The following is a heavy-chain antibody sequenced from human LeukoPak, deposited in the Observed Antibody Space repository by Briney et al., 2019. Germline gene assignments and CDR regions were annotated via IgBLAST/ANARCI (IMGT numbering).Heavy chain of an antibody. CDR1: GGSVSSNIYY. V-gene: IGHV4-61*01. CDR3: ARDGGYGSGSAL. Sequence: SSETLSLTCTVSGGSVSSNIYYRNWIRQPPGKGLEWIGYIYYSGSTNYNPSLKSRVTISVDTSKNQFSLKLTSLTAADTAVYYCARDGGYGSGSALWGQGTLITVSS. CDR2: IYYSGST. D-gene: IGHD3-10*01. J-gene: IGHJ4*02.